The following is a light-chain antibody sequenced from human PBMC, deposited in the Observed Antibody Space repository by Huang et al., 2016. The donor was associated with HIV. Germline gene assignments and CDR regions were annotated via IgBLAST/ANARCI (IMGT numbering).Light chain of an antibody. CDR3: HQSYSQLYT. V-gene: IGKV1-39*01. Sequence: DIQMTQSPSSLSASVGDRVTITCRASQTVNTFLSWYQQKPGKAPKLLIHSSSSLQTGAPSRCSGSGFGTDFTLTIISLQPEDFATYYCHQSYSQLYTFGQGTKLEMK. J-gene: IGKJ2*01. CDR1: QTVNTF. CDR2: SSS.